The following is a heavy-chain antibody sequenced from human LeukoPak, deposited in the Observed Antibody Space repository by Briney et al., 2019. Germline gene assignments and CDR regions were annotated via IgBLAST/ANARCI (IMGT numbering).Heavy chain of an antibody. D-gene: IGHD3-3*01. CDR2: IKQDGSEK. Sequence: GGSLRLSCAASGFTFSSYWMSWVRQAPGKGLEWVANIKQDGSEKYYVDSVKGRFTISRDNAKNSLYLQMNSLRAEDTAVYYCARLNYDFWSGPRDYWGQGTLVTVSS. V-gene: IGHV3-7*01. J-gene: IGHJ4*02. CDR3: ARLNYDFWSGPRDY. CDR1: GFTFSSYW.